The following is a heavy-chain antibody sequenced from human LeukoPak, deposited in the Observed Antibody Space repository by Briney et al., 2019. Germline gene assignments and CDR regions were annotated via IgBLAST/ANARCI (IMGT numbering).Heavy chain of an antibody. Sequence: GGSLILSCAASGFTFSSYSTNWVRQAPGKGLEWVASICSSSGYIFYAASVKGRFTVSRDTANNSLYLKISNLTAEDTALYYCARDRGYCSSGSCYGLYFDSWGQGTLVTVSS. D-gene: IGHD2-15*01. V-gene: IGHV3-21*01. J-gene: IGHJ4*02. CDR2: ICSSSGYI. CDR1: GFTFSSYS. CDR3: ARDRGYCSSGSCYGLYFDS.